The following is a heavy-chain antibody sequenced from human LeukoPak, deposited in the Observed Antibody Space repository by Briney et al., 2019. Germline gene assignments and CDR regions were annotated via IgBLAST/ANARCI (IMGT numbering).Heavy chain of an antibody. CDR1: GGSISSYY. CDR2: IYYSGST. J-gene: IGHJ5*02. CDR3: ASGAVAGTGYNWFDP. Sequence: SETLSLTCTVSGGSISSYYWTWIRQPPGKGLEWIGHIYYSGSTNYNPSLKSPVTISIETSKNQFSLRMSSVTAADTAVYYCASGAVAGTGYNWFDPWGQGTLVTVSS. D-gene: IGHD6-19*01. V-gene: IGHV4-59*12.